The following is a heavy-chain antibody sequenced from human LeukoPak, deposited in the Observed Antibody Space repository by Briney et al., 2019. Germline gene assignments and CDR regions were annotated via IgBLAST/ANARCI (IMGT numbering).Heavy chain of an antibody. V-gene: IGHV3-74*01. CDR2: INGDGSST. CDR3: ARALTTSATVTTGY. J-gene: IGHJ4*02. D-gene: IGHD4-17*01. CDR1: GFTFSSYW. Sequence: GGSLRLSCAASGFTFSSYWMHWVRHAPGKGLVWVSRINGDGSSTTYADTVKGRFTISRDNAKSTLYLQMNSLRAEDTAMYYCARALTTSATVTTGYWGQGTLGTVSS.